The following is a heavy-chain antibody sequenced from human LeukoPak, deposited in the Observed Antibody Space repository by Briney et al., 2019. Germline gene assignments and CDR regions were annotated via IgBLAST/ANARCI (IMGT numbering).Heavy chain of an antibody. J-gene: IGHJ5*02. Sequence: SETLSLTCAVNGGSFSGYYWSWIRQPPGKGLEWIGEINHSGSTNYNPSLKSRVTISVDTSKNQFSLKLSSVTAADTAVYYCARSPLRIFSLRWFDPWGQGTLVTVSS. CDR2: INHSGST. D-gene: IGHD2-15*01. CDR1: GGSFSGYY. CDR3: ARSPLRIFSLRWFDP. V-gene: IGHV4-34*01.